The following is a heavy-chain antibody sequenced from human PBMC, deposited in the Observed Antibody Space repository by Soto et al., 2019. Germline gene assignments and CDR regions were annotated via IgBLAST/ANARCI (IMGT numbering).Heavy chain of an antibody. CDR3: ARHGEGGYCSGGSCYAVPGPTDY. J-gene: IGHJ4*02. Sequence: ETLSLACTVSGASISSSSYYWGWIREPPGKGLEWIGSIYYSWSTYYNPSLKSRVTISVDTSKNQFSLKLSSVTAADTAVYYCARHGEGGYCSGGSCYAVPGPTDYWGQGTLVTVSS. V-gene: IGHV4-39*01. D-gene: IGHD2-15*01. CDR1: GASISSSSYY. CDR2: IYYSWST.